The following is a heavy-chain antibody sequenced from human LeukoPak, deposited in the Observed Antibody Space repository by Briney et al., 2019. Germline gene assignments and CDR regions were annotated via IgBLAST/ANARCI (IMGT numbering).Heavy chain of an antibody. J-gene: IGHJ4*02. D-gene: IGHD1-1*01. Sequence: SETLSLTCTVSGGSISSYYWSWIRQPPGKGLEWIGSIYDSGSTYYNPSLKSRVTISVDTSKNQFSLKLNSVTAADTAVYYCARRGKLAHFDYWGQGTLVTVSS. CDR1: GGSISSYY. CDR2: IYDSGST. CDR3: ARRGKLAHFDY. V-gene: IGHV4-59*05.